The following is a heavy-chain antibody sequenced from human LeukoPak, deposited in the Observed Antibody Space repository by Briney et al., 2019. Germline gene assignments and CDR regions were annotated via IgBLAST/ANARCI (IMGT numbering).Heavy chain of an antibody. Sequence: SETVSLPCTVSGGSISSSSYYWGWIRQPPGKGLEWIGSIYYSGSTYYNPSLNSRVTISVDTTKNQFSLNLSAVTAADTAVYCCARALADTTAGWFYTSGQRALLTVSS. CDR2: IYYSGST. V-gene: IGHV4-39*07. D-gene: IGHD3-3*02. CDR3: ARALADTTAGWFYT. CDR1: GGSISSSSYY. J-gene: IGHJ5*02.